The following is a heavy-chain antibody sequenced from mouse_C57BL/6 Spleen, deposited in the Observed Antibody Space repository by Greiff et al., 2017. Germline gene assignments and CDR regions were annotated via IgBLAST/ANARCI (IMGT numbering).Heavy chain of an antibody. CDR1: GFTFSDAW. CDR2: IRNKANNHAT. Sequence: EVKLVESGGGLVQPGGSMKLSCAASGFTFSDAWMDWVRQSPEKGLEWVAEIRNKANNHATYYAESVKGRFTISRDDSKSSVYLQMNSLRAEDAGIYYCTSYCSSFSYAMDYWGQGTSVTVSS. V-gene: IGHV6-6*01. D-gene: IGHD1-1*01. J-gene: IGHJ4*01. CDR3: TSYCSSFSYAMDY.